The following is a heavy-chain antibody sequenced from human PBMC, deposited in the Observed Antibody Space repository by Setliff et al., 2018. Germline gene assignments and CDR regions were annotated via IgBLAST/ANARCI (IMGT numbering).Heavy chain of an antibody. CDR2: ISPSGST. CDR3: ARSPSSGAYWNPRPFYSDY. D-gene: IGHD1-26*01. Sequence: PSETLSLTCSVSGASITSGGLYWTWIRQPAGEGLEWIWHISPSGSTTYNPSVKSRVTISLDTSKNHFSLKLDSVTAADTALYYCARSPSSGAYWNPRPFYSDYWARGTLVTVS. J-gene: IGHJ4*02. V-gene: IGHV4-61*09. CDR1: GASITSGGLY.